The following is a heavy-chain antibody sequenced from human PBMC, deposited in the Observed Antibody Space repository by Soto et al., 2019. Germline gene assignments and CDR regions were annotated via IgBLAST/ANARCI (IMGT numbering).Heavy chain of an antibody. CDR3: ARETGSNYCEY. J-gene: IGHJ4*02. CDR2: IWYDGSKK. Sequence: QVQLVESGGGVVQPGKSLRLSCAASGFTFSNYGMHWVRQAPGKGLEWVAVIWYDGSKKYYADSVKGRFTISRDISKNTRSLQMDSLRPDDTAVYYCARETGSNYCEYWGQGTLVTVSS. CDR1: GFTFSNYG. D-gene: IGHD3-9*01. V-gene: IGHV3-33*01.